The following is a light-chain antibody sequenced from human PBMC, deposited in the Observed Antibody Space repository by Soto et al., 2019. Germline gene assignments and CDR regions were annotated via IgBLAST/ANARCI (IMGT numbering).Light chain of an antibody. CDR1: QSVSSNY. Sequence: EVMLTQSPGTLSLSPGERSTLSCRASQSVSSNYLAWYQQKSGQAPRRLIYGASHRATGIPARFSGSGSGTDFTLTIRRLEPEDFAVYYCQQYYTLPRPFGPGTKVEFK. V-gene: IGKV3-20*01. CDR2: GAS. J-gene: IGKJ1*01. CDR3: QQYYTLPRP.